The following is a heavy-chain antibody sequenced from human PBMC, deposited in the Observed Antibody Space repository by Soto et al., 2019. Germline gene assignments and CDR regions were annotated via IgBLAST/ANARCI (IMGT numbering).Heavy chain of an antibody. CDR1: GLIFSDYH. CDR3: AMLGGWSGGSSGMDV. J-gene: IGHJ6*02. CDR2: IRRKANSYTT. Sequence: EVQLVESGGGLVQPGGSLRLSCAASGLIFSDYHMDWVRQAPGKGLEWVGRIRRKANSYTTEYAASVKGRFTISRYDSKSSLYLQMNSLKSEGTAVYYCAMLGGWSGGSSGMDVWGQGTTVTVSS. V-gene: IGHV3-72*01. D-gene: IGHD6-19*01.